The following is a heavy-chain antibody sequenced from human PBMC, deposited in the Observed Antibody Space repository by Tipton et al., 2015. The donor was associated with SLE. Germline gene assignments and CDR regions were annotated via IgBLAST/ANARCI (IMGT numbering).Heavy chain of an antibody. Sequence: TLSLTCTVSGGSISSHYWSWIRQPPGKGLEWIGYIYYSGGTNYNPSLKSRVTISADTSKNQFSLKLSSVTAADTAVYYCAREFRPSSGYYFDYWGQGTLVTVSS. CDR3: AREFRPSSGYYFDY. CDR2: IYYSGGT. V-gene: IGHV4-59*08. CDR1: GGSISSHY. D-gene: IGHD3-22*01. J-gene: IGHJ4*02.